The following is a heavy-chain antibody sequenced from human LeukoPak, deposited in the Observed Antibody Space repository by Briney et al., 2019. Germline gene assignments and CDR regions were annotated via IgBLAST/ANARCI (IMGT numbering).Heavy chain of an antibody. CDR1: GFSFEKYG. D-gene: IGHD2-2*01. V-gene: IGHV3-23*01. CDR3: AKSSSYCSSTSCLTPIDY. J-gene: IGHJ4*02. Sequence: GGSLRLSCAASGFSFEKYGMNWVRQAPGKGLEWVSSISGSDGGTFYADSVKGRFTVFRDNSKNTVYLQMNSLRAEDTAVYYCAKSSSYCSSTSCLTPIDYWGQGTLVTVSS. CDR2: ISGSDGGT.